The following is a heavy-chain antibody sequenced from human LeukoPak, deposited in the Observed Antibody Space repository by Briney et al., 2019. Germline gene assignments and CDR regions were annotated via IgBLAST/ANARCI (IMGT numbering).Heavy chain of an antibody. D-gene: IGHD4-17*01. V-gene: IGHV1-18*01. CDR2: ISGNNGNT. J-gene: IGHJ4*02. CDR1: GYTFTTYG. CDR3: ARDGLTAVTTPIDY. Sequence: ASVKVSCKPSGYTFTTYGISWGRQAPGQGLEWMGWISGNNGNTNYAQNLQGRVTMTTDTSTSTVYMELRSLRSDDTAVYYCARDGLTAVTTPIDYWGQGTLVTVSS.